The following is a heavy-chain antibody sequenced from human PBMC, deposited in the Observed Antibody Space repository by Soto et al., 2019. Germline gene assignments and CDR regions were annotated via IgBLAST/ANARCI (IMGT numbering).Heavy chain of an antibody. CDR3: ARSGFGEHNDYYFGLDV. D-gene: IGHD3-10*01. CDR2: IYHTGSF. V-gene: IGHV4-4*02. Sequence: QVQLQESGPGLVKPSGTLSLTCAVSGGSISSNDWWSWVRQPPGKGLQWIGEIYHTGSFNYNPSLKSRVTISVDNSKNQFSLNLNSVTAADTAVDYCARSGFGEHNDYYFGLDVGGQGTTFTISS. CDR1: GGSISSNDW. J-gene: IGHJ6*02.